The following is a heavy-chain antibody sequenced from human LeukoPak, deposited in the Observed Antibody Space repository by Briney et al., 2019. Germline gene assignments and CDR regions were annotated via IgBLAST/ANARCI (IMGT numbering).Heavy chain of an antibody. Sequence: PGGSLRLSCAASGFTFSSYAMSWVRQAPGKGLEWVSAISGSGGSTYYADSVKGRFTISRDNPKNTLYLQMNSLRAEDTAVYYCAKGGSTGYYYYYMDVWGKGTTVTVSS. CDR3: AKGGSTGYYYYYMDV. J-gene: IGHJ6*03. CDR2: ISGSGGST. D-gene: IGHD2-8*02. V-gene: IGHV3-23*01. CDR1: GFTFSSYA.